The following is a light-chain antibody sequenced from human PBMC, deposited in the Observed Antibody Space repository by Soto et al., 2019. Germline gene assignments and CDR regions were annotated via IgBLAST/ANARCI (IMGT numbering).Light chain of an antibody. Sequence: DIQLTHSPSFLSASVGDRVTITCRASQGISSYLAWYQQKPGKAPKLLIYAASTLQSGVPSRFSGSGSGTEFTLTISSLQPEDFATYYCQQLNSYPTFGQGTKVDIK. V-gene: IGKV1-9*01. CDR1: QGISSY. J-gene: IGKJ1*01. CDR2: AAS. CDR3: QQLNSYPT.